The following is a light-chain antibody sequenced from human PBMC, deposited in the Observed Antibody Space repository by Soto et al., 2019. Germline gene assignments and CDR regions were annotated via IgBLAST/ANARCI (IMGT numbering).Light chain of an antibody. CDR1: QDIKNY. CDR2: DAS. Sequence: DSPMTQSPSSLSASVGGRVYFTCEASQDIKNYLNWYQQKSGKAPKLLIYDASDLETGVPSRFSGSGSGTDFTFTINSLQPEDIAAYYCQQYDNLPLTFGGGAKVDIK. CDR3: QQYDNLPLT. J-gene: IGKJ4*01. V-gene: IGKV1-33*01.